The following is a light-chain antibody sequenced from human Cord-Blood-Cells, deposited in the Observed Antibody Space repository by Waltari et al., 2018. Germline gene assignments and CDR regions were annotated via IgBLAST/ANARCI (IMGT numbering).Light chain of an antibody. Sequence: EIVLTRSPGTLSLSPGERATLSCRASQSVSSSYLAWYQQKPGQAPRLLIYGAASSATCIPDRFSCSGSGTDFTLTISRLEPEDFAVYYCQQYGSSPTFGQGTKVEIK. J-gene: IGKJ1*01. V-gene: IGKV3-20*01. CDR1: QSVSSSY. CDR3: QQYGSSPT. CDR2: GAA.